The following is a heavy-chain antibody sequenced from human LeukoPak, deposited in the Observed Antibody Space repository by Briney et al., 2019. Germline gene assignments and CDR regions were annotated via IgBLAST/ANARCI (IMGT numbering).Heavy chain of an antibody. D-gene: IGHD3-3*01. CDR3: AKDALRRGDLYYFDY. V-gene: IGHV3-33*06. CDR2: VWYDGVKK. Sequence: GESLRLSCAASGFTFSSYAMHWVRQAPGKGLEWVAVVWYDGVKKYYLDSVEGRFTVSRANSRNTLYLQMDSLRAEDTAVYFCAKDALRRGDLYYFDYWGQGTSVIVSS. J-gene: IGHJ4*02. CDR1: GFTFSSYA.